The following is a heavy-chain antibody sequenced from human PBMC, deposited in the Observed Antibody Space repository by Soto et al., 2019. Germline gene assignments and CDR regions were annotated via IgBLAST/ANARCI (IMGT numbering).Heavy chain of an antibody. CDR2: TIPILSMS. Sequence: QVHLVQSGAELKKPGSSVRVSCKASGDTFSSYTITWVRQAPGLGLEWMGRTIPILSMSNYALKFQGRLTITADKSTSTAYMELSSLRSEDTAMYYCATSYGSGSQAFDYWGQGALVTVSS. D-gene: IGHD3-10*01. CDR3: ATSYGSGSQAFDY. CDR1: GDTFSSYT. V-gene: IGHV1-69*02. J-gene: IGHJ4*02.